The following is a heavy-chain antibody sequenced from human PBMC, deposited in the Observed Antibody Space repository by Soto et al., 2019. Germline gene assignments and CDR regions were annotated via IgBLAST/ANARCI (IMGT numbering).Heavy chain of an antibody. J-gene: IGHJ4*02. CDR1: GFTFSSYA. Sequence: EVQLLESGGGLVQPGGSLRLSCAASGFTFSSYAMRWVRQAPGMGLEWVSTITGTGGTTFYADSVKGRFTISRDNSKSTLYLQMDSLGADDTALYYCAKDRGYCIGGSCYNKSYFDYWGQGTLVTVSS. CDR2: ITGTGGTT. V-gene: IGHV3-23*01. D-gene: IGHD2-15*01. CDR3: AKDRGYCIGGSCYNKSYFDY.